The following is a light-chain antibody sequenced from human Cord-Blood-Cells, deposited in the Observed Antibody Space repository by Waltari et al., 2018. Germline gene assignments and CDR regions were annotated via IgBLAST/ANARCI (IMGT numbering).Light chain of an antibody. CDR3: QQYGSSPRT. J-gene: IGKJ1*01. CDR1: QSVSSRY. V-gene: IGKV3-20*01. CDR2: GAS. Sequence: EIVLTQPTGTLSLSPGERATLSCRGSQSVSSRYLAWYQQKPGQAPRLLIYGASSRATGNPDRFSGSGSGTDFTLAISRLEPEDFAVYYCQQYGSSPRTFGQGTKVEIK.